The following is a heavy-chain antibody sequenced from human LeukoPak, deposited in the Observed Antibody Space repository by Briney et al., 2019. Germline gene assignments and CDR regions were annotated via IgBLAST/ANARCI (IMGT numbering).Heavy chain of an antibody. J-gene: IGHJ4*02. CDR2: ISGSGGST. CDR3: AKPKDNSLYCFDY. Sequence: GGSLRLSCVVSGFTFSNYAMSWVRQAPGKGLGWVSGISGSGGSTYYADSVKGRFTVSRDNSKNTLYLQMSSLRAEDTAVYYCAKPKDNSLYCFDYWGQGTLVTVSS. V-gene: IGHV3-23*01. D-gene: IGHD1-20*01. CDR1: GFTFSNYA.